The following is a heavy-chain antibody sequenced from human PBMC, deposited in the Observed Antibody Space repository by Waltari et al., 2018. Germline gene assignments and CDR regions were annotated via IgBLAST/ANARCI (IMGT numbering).Heavy chain of an antibody. CDR2: IKQDGSEK. J-gene: IGHJ6*02. D-gene: IGHD4-17*01. CDR3: ASNGDYVYYDGMDV. CDR1: GFTFSSSW. Sequence: EVQLVESGGGLVQPGGSLRLSCAASGFTFSSSWMSWVRQAPGKGLEWVANIKQDGSEKYNVDSVKGRFTNSRDNAKNALYLQMNSLRAEDTAVYYCASNGDYVYYDGMDVWGQGTTVTVSS. V-gene: IGHV3-7*03.